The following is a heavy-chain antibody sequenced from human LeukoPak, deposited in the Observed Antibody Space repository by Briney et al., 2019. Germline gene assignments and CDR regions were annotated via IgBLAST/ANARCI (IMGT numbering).Heavy chain of an antibody. V-gene: IGHV1-2*02. CDR1: GYTFTGYY. CDR3: ARDNSVEDTAWWFDP. CDR2: INPNSGGT. J-gene: IGHJ5*02. Sequence: ASVKVSCKASGYTFTGYYMHWVRQAPGQGLEWMGWINPNSGGTNYAQKFQGRVAMTRDTSISTAYMELSRLRSDDTAVYYCARDNSVEDTAWWFDPWGQGTLVTVSS. D-gene: IGHD4-23*01.